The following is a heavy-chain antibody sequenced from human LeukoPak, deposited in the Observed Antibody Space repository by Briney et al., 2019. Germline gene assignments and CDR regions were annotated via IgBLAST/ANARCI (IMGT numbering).Heavy chain of an antibody. D-gene: IGHD3-10*01. J-gene: IGHJ3*02. CDR3: AKDISYYGSGSYRDDAFDI. Sequence: PGRSLRLSCAASGFTFSSYAMHWVRQAPGKGLEWVSGISWNSGSIGYADSVKGRFTISRDNAKNSLYLQMNSLRAEDTALYYCAKDISYYGSGSYRDDAFDIWGQGTMVTVS. V-gene: IGHV3-9*01. CDR1: GFTFSSYA. CDR2: ISWNSGSI.